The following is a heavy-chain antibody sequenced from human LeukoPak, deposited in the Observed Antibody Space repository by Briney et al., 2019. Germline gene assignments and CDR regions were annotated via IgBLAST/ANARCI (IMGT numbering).Heavy chain of an antibody. V-gene: IGHV3-30-3*01. CDR2: ISYDGSNK. D-gene: IGHD6-19*01. CDR1: GFTFSSYA. Sequence: GGSLRLSCAASGFTFSSYAMHWVRQAPGKGLEWVAVISYDGSNKYYSNSVKGRFTISRDNSKNTLYLQTNSLRAEDTAVYYCARGDSSGWYVVDYWGQGTLVTVSS. CDR3: ARGDSSGWYVVDY. J-gene: IGHJ4*02.